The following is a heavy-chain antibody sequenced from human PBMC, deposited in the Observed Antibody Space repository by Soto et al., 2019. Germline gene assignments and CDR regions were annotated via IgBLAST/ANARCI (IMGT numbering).Heavy chain of an antibody. J-gene: IGHJ6*02. CDR3: ARFKVGTTTDYYYGMDV. CDR2: IIPILGSA. CDR1: GDTFSNYA. V-gene: IGHV1-69*13. D-gene: IGHD1-26*01. Sequence: SVKVSCKASGDTFSNYAICWVRQAPGQGLEWIGGIIPILGSANYAQKFQGRVTISADGSTNTANLELSSLRSEDTAVYYCARFKVGTTTDYYYGMDVWGQGTTVTISS.